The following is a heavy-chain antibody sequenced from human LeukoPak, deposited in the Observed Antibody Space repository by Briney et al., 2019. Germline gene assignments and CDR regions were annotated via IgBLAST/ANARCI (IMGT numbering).Heavy chain of an antibody. V-gene: IGHV4-61*08. CDR1: GGSVNSGDYY. CDR2: IYYSGST. Sequence: SETLSLTCTVSGGSVNSGDYYWNWIRQPPGKGLEWIGYIYYSGSTIYNPSLKSRATISIDTSKNQFSLRLSLVTAADTAVYYCARDPVGATKVFDYWGQGALVTVSS. CDR3: ARDPVGATKVFDY. J-gene: IGHJ4*02. D-gene: IGHD1-26*01.